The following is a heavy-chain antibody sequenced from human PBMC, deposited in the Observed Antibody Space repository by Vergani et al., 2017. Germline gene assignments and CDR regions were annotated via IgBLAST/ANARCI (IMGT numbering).Heavy chain of an antibody. CDR1: GFTFSSYG. CDR2: ISYDGSNK. Sequence: QVQLVESGGGVVQPGRSLRRSCAASGFTFSSYGMHWVRQAPGKGLEWVAVISYDGSNKYYADSVKGRFTISRDNYKNTLYLQMNSLRAEDTAVYYCAKGGYSNSIDYWGQGTLVTVSS. CDR3: AKGGYSNSIDY. D-gene: IGHD4-11*01. V-gene: IGHV3-30*18. J-gene: IGHJ4*02.